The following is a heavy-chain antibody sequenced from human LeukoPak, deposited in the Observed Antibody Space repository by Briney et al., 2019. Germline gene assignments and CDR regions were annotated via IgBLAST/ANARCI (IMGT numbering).Heavy chain of an antibody. Sequence: GGSLRLSCAASGFTFSSYAMSWVRQAPGKGLEWVSVIYSGGSTYYADSVKGRFTISRDNSKNTLYLQMNSLRAEDTAVYYCARDRPYGSVDYWGQGTLVTVSS. J-gene: IGHJ4*02. CDR3: ARDRPYGSVDY. D-gene: IGHD4-11*01. CDR2: IYSGGST. V-gene: IGHV3-66*01. CDR1: GFTFSSYA.